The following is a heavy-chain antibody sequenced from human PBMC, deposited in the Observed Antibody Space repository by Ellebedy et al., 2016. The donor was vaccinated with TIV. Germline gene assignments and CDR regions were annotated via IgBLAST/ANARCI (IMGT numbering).Heavy chain of an antibody. D-gene: IGHD3-16*01. V-gene: IGHV3-66*01. CDR3: ARKSDTLLFAGGDC. CDR1: GFPVGSHF. Sequence: PGGSLRLSCAASGFPVGSHFMSWVRQAQGRGPEWFQIIYSTGTTDYAASVRGRFTISRDSAKNTLYLQMNSLRVEDTAVYYCARKSDTLLFAGGDCWGQGTLVTVSS. CDR2: IYSTGTT. J-gene: IGHJ4*02.